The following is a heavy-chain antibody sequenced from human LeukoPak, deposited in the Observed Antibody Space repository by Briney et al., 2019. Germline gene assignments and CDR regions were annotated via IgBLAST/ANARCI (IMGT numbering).Heavy chain of an antibody. J-gene: IGHJ6*03. V-gene: IGHV4-61*02. CDR2: IYTSGST. CDR1: GGSISSGSYY. D-gene: IGHD2-2*01. Sequence: SETLSLTCTVSGGSISSGSYYWSWIRQPAGKGLEWIGRIYTSGSTNYNPSLKSRVTISVDTSKNQFSLKLSSVTAADTAVYYCARERIVLVPDARVVYYYYMDVWGKGTTVTVSS. CDR3: ARERIVLVPDARVVYYYYMDV.